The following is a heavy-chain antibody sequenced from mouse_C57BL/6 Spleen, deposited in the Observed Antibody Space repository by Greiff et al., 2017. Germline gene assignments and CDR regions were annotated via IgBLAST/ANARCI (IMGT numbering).Heavy chain of an antibody. CDR2: INPNNGGT. CDR1: GYTFTDYY. D-gene: IGHD2-3*01. V-gene: IGHV1-26*01. Sequence: EVQLQQSGPELVKPGASVKISCKASGYTFTDYYMNWVKQSHGKSLEWIGDINPNNGGTSYHQKFKGKATLTVDKSSSTAYMELRSLTSEDSAVYYCARNDGYYPYYYAMDYWGQGTSVTVSS. J-gene: IGHJ4*01. CDR3: ARNDGYYPYYYAMDY.